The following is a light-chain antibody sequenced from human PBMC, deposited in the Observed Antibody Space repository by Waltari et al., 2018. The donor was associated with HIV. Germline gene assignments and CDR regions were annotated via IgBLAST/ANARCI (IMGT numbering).Light chain of an antibody. J-gene: IGLJ1*01. V-gene: IGLV1-51*01. CDR2: DTE. CDR3: GTWDSSRRDGGI. Sequence: QSVLTQPPPVSAATGQKVSISCSGGSSSLEKTYVSWYQKFPGTAPKLLIYDTEKRPSGIPERFSASKSGGSAKLDITGLQTEDEADYYCGTWDSSRRDGGIFGTGTKVTVL. CDR1: SSSLEKTY.